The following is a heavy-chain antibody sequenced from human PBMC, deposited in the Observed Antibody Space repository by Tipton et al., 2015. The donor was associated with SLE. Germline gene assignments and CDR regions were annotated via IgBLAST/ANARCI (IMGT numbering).Heavy chain of an antibody. CDR3: AREREWGPSPFGVHKNWCYP. CDR1: GYTFTSYY. J-gene: IGHJ5*02. CDR2: LNPSGGST. Sequence: QLVQSGAEVKKPGASVKVSCKASGYTFTSYYIHWVRQAPGQGLEWMGILNPSGGSTSYAQKFQGRVTMTRDTSTSTVYMELSSLRSEDTAVYYCAREREWGPSPFGVHKNWCYPWGQGTLVTVSS. D-gene: IGHD3-3*01. V-gene: IGHV1-46*01.